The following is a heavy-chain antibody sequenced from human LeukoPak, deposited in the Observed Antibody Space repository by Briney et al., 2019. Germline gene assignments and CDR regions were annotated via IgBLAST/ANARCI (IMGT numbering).Heavy chain of an antibody. V-gene: IGHV4-59*08. J-gene: IGHJ4*02. CDR2: IYYSGST. CDR3: ARLPMYSSSGGSVNY. D-gene: IGHD6-13*01. CDR1: GFTFSSYG. Sequence: GSLRLSCAASGFTFSSYGMHWIRQPPGKGLEWIGHIYYSGSTYYNPSLRSRVTISVDTSKNQFSLNLTSVTAADTAIYYCARLPMYSSSGGSVNYWGQGTLVTVSS.